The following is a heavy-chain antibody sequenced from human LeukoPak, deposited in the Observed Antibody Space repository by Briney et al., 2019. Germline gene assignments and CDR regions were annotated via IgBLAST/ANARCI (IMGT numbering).Heavy chain of an antibody. CDR1: GFSFSSYG. CDR2: ISGSGGST. Sequence: GGTLRLSCAAAGFSFSSYGMSWVRQAPGKGLEWVSAISGSGGSTYYADSVKGRFTISRDNSKNTLYLQMNSLRAEDTAVYYCAKDFKMTTVGLGDYWGQGTLVIVSS. J-gene: IGHJ4*02. CDR3: AKDFKMTTVGLGDY. D-gene: IGHD4-11*01. V-gene: IGHV3-23*01.